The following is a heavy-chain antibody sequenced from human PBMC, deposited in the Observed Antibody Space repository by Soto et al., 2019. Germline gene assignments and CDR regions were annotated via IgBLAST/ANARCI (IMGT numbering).Heavy chain of an antibody. D-gene: IGHD2-15*01. Sequence: ASVKVSCKASGYTFTSYGISWVRQAPGQGLEWMGWISAYNGNTNYAQKLQGRVTMTTDTSTSTAYMELRSLRSDDTAVYYCARDLREGYCSGGSCYYFDYWGQGTLVTVSS. J-gene: IGHJ4*02. V-gene: IGHV1-18*01. CDR3: ARDLREGYCSGGSCYYFDY. CDR1: GYTFTSYG. CDR2: ISAYNGNT.